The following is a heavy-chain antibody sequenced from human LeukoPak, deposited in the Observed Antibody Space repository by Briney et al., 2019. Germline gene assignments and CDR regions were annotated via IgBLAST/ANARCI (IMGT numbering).Heavy chain of an antibody. Sequence: SETLSLTCAVYGGSFSGYYWSWIRQPPGKGLEWIGEINHSGSTNYNPSLKSRVTISVDTSKNQFSLKLSSVTAADTAVYYCARRSRVTYYYGMDVWGQGTTVTVSS. J-gene: IGHJ6*02. CDR1: GGSFSGYY. CDR3: ARRSRVTYYYGMDV. V-gene: IGHV4-34*01. CDR2: INHSGST. D-gene: IGHD1-26*01.